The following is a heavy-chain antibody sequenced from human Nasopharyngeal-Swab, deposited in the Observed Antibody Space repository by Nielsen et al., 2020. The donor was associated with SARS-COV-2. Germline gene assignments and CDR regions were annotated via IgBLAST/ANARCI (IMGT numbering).Heavy chain of an antibody. Sequence: ASVKVSCKVSGYTLAELSMHWVRQAPGKGLEWMGGFDPEDGETIYAQKFQGRVTMTEDTSTDTAYMELSSLRSEDTAVYYCARVRGRSSSFQGGMDVWGQGTTVTVSS. V-gene: IGHV1-24*01. D-gene: IGHD6-6*01. CDR2: FDPEDGET. CDR3: ARVRGRSSSFQGGMDV. CDR1: GYTLAELS. J-gene: IGHJ6*02.